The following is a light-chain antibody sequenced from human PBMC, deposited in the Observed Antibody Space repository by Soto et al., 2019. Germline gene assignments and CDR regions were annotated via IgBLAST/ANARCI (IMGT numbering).Light chain of an antibody. J-gene: IGKJ4*01. CDR2: DTS. CDR1: QSVSSY. V-gene: IGKV3-15*01. Sequence: EIVLTQSPATLSLSPGERATLSCRASQSVSSYLAWYQHKPGQTPRLLIYDTSARATGVPARFSGSRSGPEFTLTINSLQSGDFAIYYCQRYNNWPLTFGGGTKVDIK. CDR3: QRYNNWPLT.